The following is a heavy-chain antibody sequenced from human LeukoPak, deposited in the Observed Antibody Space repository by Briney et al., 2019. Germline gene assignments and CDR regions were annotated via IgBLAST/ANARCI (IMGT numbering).Heavy chain of an antibody. CDR2: IYYSGST. CDR3: ARLGSGWYFDY. J-gene: IGHJ4*02. Sequence: SETLSLTCTVSGGSISSSSYYWGWIRQPPGKGLEWIGSIYYSGSTYYNPSLKSRVTISVDTSKNQFFLKLSSVTAADTAVYYCARLGSGWYFDYWGQGTLVTVSS. D-gene: IGHD6-19*01. V-gene: IGHV4-39*01. CDR1: GGSISSSSYY.